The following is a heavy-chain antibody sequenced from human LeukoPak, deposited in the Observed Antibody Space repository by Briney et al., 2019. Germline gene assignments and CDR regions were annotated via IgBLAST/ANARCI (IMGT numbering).Heavy chain of an antibody. Sequence: GGSLRLSCTASGFTFGDYAMSWFRQAPGKGLEWVGFIRSKAYGGTTEYAASVKGRFTISRDDSKSIAYLQMNSLKTEDTAVYYCTRDGGYCSGGSCSVFSLYYYYYYMDVWGKGTTVTVSS. CDR2: IRSKAYGGTT. D-gene: IGHD2-15*01. V-gene: IGHV3-49*03. J-gene: IGHJ6*03. CDR3: TRDGGYCSGGSCSVFSLYYYYYYMDV. CDR1: GFTFGDYA.